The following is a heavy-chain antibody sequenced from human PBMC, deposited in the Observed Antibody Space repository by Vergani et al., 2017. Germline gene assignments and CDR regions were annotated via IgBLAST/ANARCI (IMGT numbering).Heavy chain of an antibody. V-gene: IGHV1-46*02. J-gene: IGHJ4*02. D-gene: IGHD3-9*01. Sequence: QVQLVQSGAEVKKPGSSVKVSCKASGGPFKNSAFSWVRQAPGQGLEWMGIINPSGGHTNYAQKFQGRVTMTRDTSTSTVYMELSSLRSEGTAIYYCARGDYGIFTGYHYWGQGTLVTVSA. CDR1: GGPFKNSA. CDR3: ARGDYGIFTGYHY. CDR2: INPSGGHT.